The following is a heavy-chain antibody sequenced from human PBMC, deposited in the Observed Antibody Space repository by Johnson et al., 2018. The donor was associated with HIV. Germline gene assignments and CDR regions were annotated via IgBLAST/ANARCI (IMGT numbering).Heavy chain of an antibody. D-gene: IGHD6-13*01. CDR2: ISWNSGSR. CDR1: GFTFDDYA. CDR3: AKIGAAAGLKDAFDI. J-gene: IGHJ3*02. V-gene: IGHV3-9*01. Sequence: EVQLLESGGGLVQPGRSLRLSCAASGFTFDDYAMHWVRQPPGKGLEWVSGISWNSGSRGYADSVKGRFTISRDNAKNTIYLQMDSLRAEDTALYYCAKIGAAAGLKDAFDIWGQGTLVTVSS.